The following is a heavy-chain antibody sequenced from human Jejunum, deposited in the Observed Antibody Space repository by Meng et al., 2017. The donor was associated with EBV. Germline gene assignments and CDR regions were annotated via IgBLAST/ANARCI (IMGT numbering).Heavy chain of an antibody. V-gene: IGHV4-4*02. D-gene: IGHD4-11*01. J-gene: IGHJ4*02. Sequence: VQLQESVPGSVKPAGTRSLTCAVSCDSTSITHWWSWVRQPPGKGLEWIGEMHPGGSTNYNPSLKSRVTISVDNSKNQFSLKLTSVTAADTAVYYCAKSNDYSLNSWGQGTLVTVSS. CDR1: CDSTSITHW. CDR3: AKSNDYSLNS. CDR2: MHPGGST.